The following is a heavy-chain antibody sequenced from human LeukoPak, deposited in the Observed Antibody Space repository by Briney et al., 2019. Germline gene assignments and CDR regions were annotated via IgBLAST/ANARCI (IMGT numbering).Heavy chain of an antibody. Sequence: ASVKVSCKASGYPFNNYDINWVRQAPGQGLEWMGWISAYNGNTNYAQKLQGRVTMTTDTSTSTAYMELRSLRSDDTAVYYCARDERDGGDTAMLGANNWFDPWGQGTLVTVSS. V-gene: IGHV1-18*01. CDR2: ISAYNGNT. J-gene: IGHJ5*02. D-gene: IGHD5-18*01. CDR1: GYPFNNYD. CDR3: ARDERDGGDTAMLGANNWFDP.